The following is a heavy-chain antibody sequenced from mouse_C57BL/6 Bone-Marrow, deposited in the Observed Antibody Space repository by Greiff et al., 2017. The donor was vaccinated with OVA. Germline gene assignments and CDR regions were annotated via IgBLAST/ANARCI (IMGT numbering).Heavy chain of an antibody. Sequence: QVQLQQSGAELARPGASVKLSCKASGYTFTSYGISWVKQRTGQGLEWIGEIYPRSGNTYYNEKFKGKATLTADKSSSTAYLELRSLTSEDSAVYFCARCGYYGSSAYYFDYWGQGTTLTVSS. D-gene: IGHD1-1*01. J-gene: IGHJ2*01. CDR1: GYTFTSYG. CDR2: IYPRSGNT. V-gene: IGHV1-81*01. CDR3: ARCGYYGSSAYYFDY.